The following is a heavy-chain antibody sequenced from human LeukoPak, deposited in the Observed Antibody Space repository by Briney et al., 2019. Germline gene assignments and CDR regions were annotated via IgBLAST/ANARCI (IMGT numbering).Heavy chain of an antibody. J-gene: IGHJ6*03. V-gene: IGHV3-21*01. D-gene: IGHD3-10*01. CDR2: ISSSSSHI. Sequence: SGGSLRFSCAASGFTFSSYSMNWVRQAPGKGLEWVSSISSSSSHIDYADSVKGRFTISRDNAKNSLYLQMNSLRAEDTAVYYCARVASDGLGMYYYYMDVWGKGTMVTVSS. CDR1: GFTFSSYS. CDR3: ARVASDGLGMYYYYMDV.